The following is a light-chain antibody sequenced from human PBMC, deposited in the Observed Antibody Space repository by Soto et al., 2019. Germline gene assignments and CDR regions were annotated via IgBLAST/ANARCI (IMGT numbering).Light chain of an antibody. J-gene: IGKJ1*01. CDR3: QQYSNWPET. CDR1: QSISSN. CDR2: DAS. Sequence: EIVMTQSLATLSVSPGERASLSCRASQSISSNLAWYQQKPGQAPRLLIYDASTRATGIPARFSGSGSGTEFTLTISSLQSEDFAVYYCQQYSNWPETFGQGTKVDIK. V-gene: IGKV3-15*01.